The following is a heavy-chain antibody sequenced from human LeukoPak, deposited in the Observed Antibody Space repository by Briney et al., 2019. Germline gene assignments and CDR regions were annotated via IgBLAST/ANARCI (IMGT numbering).Heavy chain of an antibody. Sequence: ASVKVSCKASGYTFTSYAMHWVRQAPGQRLEWMGWINAGNGNTKYSQEFQGRVTITRDTSASTAYMELSSLRSEDMAVYYCASAPVYYDSSGYLKHWGQGTLVTVSS. D-gene: IGHD3-22*01. J-gene: IGHJ4*02. CDR3: ASAPVYYDSSGYLKH. CDR2: INAGNGNT. V-gene: IGHV1-3*03. CDR1: GYTFTSYA.